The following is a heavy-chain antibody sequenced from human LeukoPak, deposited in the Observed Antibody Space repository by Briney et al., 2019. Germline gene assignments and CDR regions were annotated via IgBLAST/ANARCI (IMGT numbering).Heavy chain of an antibody. D-gene: IGHD4-17*01. V-gene: IGHV4-4*07. CDR2: IYTSGST. CDR1: GGSISSYY. Sequence: SETLSLTCTVSGGSISSYYWSWIRQPAGKGLEWIGRIYTSGSTNYNPSLKSRVTMSVDTSKNQFSLKLSSVTAADTAVYYCARGIPPTVTTLGGSNWFDPWGQETLVTVSS. J-gene: IGHJ5*02. CDR3: ARGIPPTVTTLGGSNWFDP.